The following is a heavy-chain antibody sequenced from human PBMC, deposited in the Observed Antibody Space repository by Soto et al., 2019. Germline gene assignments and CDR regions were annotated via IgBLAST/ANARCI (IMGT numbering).Heavy chain of an antibody. CDR3: ARDRWPDAFDI. CDR1: GLTFSSFS. J-gene: IGHJ3*02. V-gene: IGHV3-30*03. Sequence: GGSLRLSCAASGLTFSSFSFNWVRQAPGKGLEWVAVISYDGSNKYYADSVKGRFTISRDNSKNTLYLQMNSLRAEDTAVYYCARDRWPDAFDIWGQGTMVTVSS. CDR2: ISYDGSNK.